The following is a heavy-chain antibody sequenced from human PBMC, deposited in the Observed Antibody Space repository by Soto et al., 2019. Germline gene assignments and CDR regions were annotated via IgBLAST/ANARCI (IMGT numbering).Heavy chain of an antibody. CDR1: GYTFTSYA. CDR2: INAGNGNT. V-gene: IGHV1-3*01. CDR3: ARGIVVVPAEPLPAYNWFDP. D-gene: IGHD2-2*01. J-gene: IGHJ5*02. Sequence: QVQLVQSGAEVKKPGASVKVSCKASGYTFTSYAMHWVRQAPGQRLEWMGWINAGNGNTKYSQKFQGRVTITRDTSASTAYMELSSLRSEDTAVYYCARGIVVVPAEPLPAYNWFDPWGQGTLVTVSS.